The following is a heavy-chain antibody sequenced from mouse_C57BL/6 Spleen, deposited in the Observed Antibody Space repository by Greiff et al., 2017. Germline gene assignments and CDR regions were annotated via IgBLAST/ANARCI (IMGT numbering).Heavy chain of an antibody. Sequence: QVQLKESGAELVKPGASVKISCKASGYAFSSYWMNWVKQRPGKGLEWIGQIYPGDGDTNYTGKFKGKATLTADKSSSTAYMQLSSLNSEDSAVYFCARSTVYYDYDGSWFAYWGQGTLVTVSA. CDR1: GYAFSSYW. D-gene: IGHD2-4*01. V-gene: IGHV1-80*01. CDR3: ARSTVYYDYDGSWFAY. CDR2: IYPGDGDT. J-gene: IGHJ3*01.